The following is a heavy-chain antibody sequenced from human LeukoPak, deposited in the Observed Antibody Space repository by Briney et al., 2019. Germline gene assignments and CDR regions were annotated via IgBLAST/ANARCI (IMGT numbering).Heavy chain of an antibody. CDR2: TSYDGSNK. J-gene: IGHJ6*02. Sequence: GRSLRLSCAASGFTFSSCTMHWVRQAPGKGLEWVALTSYDGSNKYYADSVKGRFTISRDNSRNTLYLQMNSLRAEDTAVYYCARDRIVVVPAASWAYYYYGMDVWGQGTTVTVSS. CDR1: GFTFSSCT. V-gene: IGHV3-30-3*01. D-gene: IGHD2-2*01. CDR3: ARDRIVVVPAASWAYYYYGMDV.